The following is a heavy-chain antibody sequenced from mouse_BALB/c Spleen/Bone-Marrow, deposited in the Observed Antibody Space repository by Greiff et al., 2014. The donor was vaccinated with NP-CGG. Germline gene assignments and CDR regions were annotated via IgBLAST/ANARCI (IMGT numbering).Heavy chain of an antibody. CDR3: ARLRRYYGYFDY. CDR1: GFTFSSFG. CDR2: ISSGSSTI. J-gene: IGHJ2*01. V-gene: IGHV5-17*02. D-gene: IGHD1-1*01. Sequence: VQLKESGGGLVQPGGSRKLSCAASGFTFSSFGMHWVRQAPEKGLEWVAYISSGSSTIYYADTVKGRFTISRDNPKNTLFLQMTSLRSEGTAMYYCARLRRYYGYFDYWGQGTTLTVSS.